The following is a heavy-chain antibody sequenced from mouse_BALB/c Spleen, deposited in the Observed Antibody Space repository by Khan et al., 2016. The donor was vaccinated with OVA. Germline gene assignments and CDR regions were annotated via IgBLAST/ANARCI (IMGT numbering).Heavy chain of an antibody. Sequence: QIQLVQSGPELKKPGETVQISCKASGFTFTNYGMNWVRQAPGKGLKWMGWINTYTGEPTFTDDFKGRFAFSLETSASTAYLQINSLTNEDTASYFCAGGGYTGSMDFWGQGTLVTVSS. D-gene: IGHD3-1*01. V-gene: IGHV9-3-1*01. CDR3: AGGGYTGSMDF. J-gene: IGHJ4*01. CDR2: INTYTGEP. CDR1: GFTFTNYG.